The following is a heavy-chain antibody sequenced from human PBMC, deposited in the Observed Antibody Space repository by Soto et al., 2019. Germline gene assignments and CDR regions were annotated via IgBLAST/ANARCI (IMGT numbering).Heavy chain of an antibody. V-gene: IGHV3-30-3*01. CDR3: ARPAGVQLWYWFDP. CDR2: ISYDGSNK. Sequence: GGSLRLSCAASGFTFSSYAMHWVRQAPGKGLEWVAVISYDGSNKYYADSVKGRFTISRDNSKNTLYLQMNSLRAEDTAVYYCARPAGVQLWYWFDPWGQGTLVTVSS. J-gene: IGHJ5*02. D-gene: IGHD5-18*01. CDR1: GFTFSSYA.